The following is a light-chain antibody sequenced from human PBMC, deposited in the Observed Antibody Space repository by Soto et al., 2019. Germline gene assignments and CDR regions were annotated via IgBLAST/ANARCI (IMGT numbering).Light chain of an antibody. J-gene: IGLJ3*02. CDR1: SSDVGGYNY. Sequence: QSALTQPRSVSGSPGQSVTISCTGTSSDVGGYNYVSWYQQHPGKAPKLVIYDVSKRPSGVPDRFSGSKSGNTASLTISGLQAEDEDDYYCCSYAGHSLWVFGGGTKLTVL. CDR2: DVS. CDR3: CSYAGHSLWV. V-gene: IGLV2-11*01.